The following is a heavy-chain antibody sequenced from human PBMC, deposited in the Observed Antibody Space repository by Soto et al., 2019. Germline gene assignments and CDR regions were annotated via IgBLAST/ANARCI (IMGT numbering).Heavy chain of an antibody. D-gene: IGHD3-9*01. CDR1: GFTFSSYA. CDR3: AKGYYDILTGYPYYYYGMDV. J-gene: IGHJ6*02. CDR2: ISGSGGST. V-gene: IGHV3-23*01. Sequence: GGSLRLSCAASGFTFSSYAMSWVRQAPGKGLEWVSAISGSGGSTYYADSVKGRFTISRDISKNTLYLQMNSLRAEDTAVYYCAKGYYDILTGYPYYYYGMDVWGQGTTVTVSS.